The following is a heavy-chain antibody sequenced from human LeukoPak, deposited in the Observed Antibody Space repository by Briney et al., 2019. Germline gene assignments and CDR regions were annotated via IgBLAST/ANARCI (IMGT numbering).Heavy chain of an antibody. J-gene: IGHJ4*02. V-gene: IGHV3-30-3*01. CDR3: ARVLNYYDSSGYYFSY. CDR2: ISYDGSNE. Sequence: PGGSLRLSCAASGFTFSNYVLHWVRQAPGKGLEWVAVISYDGSNEYYADSVKGRFTISRDNSKNTLYLQMNSLRVEDTAVYYCARVLNYYDSSGYYFSYWGQGTLVTVSS. CDR1: GFTFSNYV. D-gene: IGHD3-22*01.